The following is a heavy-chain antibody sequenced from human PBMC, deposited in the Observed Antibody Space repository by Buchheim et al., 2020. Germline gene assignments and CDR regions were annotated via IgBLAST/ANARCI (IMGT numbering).Heavy chain of an antibody. CDR3: AKYTSTWYDYY. D-gene: IGHD6-13*01. CDR1: GFTFSSYA. V-gene: IGHV3-23*01. Sequence: EVQLLESGGGLVQPGGSLRLSCAASGFTFSSYAMSWVRQAPGKRLEWVSTIRGSGDNTCFADSVKGRFTISRDNSKNTLYLQMNSLRVEDTAVYYCAKYTSTWYDYYWGRGTL. J-gene: IGHJ4*02. CDR2: IRGSGDNT.